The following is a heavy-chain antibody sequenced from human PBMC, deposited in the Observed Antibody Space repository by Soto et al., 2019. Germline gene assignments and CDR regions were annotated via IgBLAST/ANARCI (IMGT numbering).Heavy chain of an antibody. V-gene: IGHV3-30*18. D-gene: IGHD6-13*01. CDR3: AKSRPGSSWYEGDS. Sequence: QVQLVESGGGVVQPGRSLRLSCAASGFIFINYGMHWVRQAPGKGLEWLAVISYDRTIQYYVDSVKGRFTISRDNSNNTLFLQMNSLRHEDTAVYFCAKSRPGSSWYEGDSWGQGTLVTVSS. CDR1: GFIFINYG. J-gene: IGHJ4*02. CDR2: ISYDRTIQ.